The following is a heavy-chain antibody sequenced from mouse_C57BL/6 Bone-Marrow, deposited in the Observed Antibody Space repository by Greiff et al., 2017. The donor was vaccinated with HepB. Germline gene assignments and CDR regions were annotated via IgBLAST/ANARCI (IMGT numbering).Heavy chain of an antibody. CDR1: GYTFTSYG. D-gene: IGHD1-1*01. J-gene: IGHJ1*03. Sequence: VQVVESVAELARPGASVKLSCKASGYTFTSYGISWVKQRTGQGLEWIGEIYPRSGNTYYNEKFKGKATLTADKSSSTAYMELRSLTSEDSAVYFCARARGFITTVPWYFDVWGTGTTVTVSS. CDR3: ARARGFITTVPWYFDV. V-gene: IGHV1-81*01. CDR2: IYPRSGNT.